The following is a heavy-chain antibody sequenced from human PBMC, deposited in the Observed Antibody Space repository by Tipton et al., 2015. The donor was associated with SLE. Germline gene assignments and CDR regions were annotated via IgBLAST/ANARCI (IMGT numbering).Heavy chain of an antibody. CDR1: GFTVSSNF. V-gene: IGHV3-66*01. CDR3: AVVYSSGYGLDY. J-gene: IGHJ4*02. Sequence: SLRLFCAASGFTVSSNFMSWVRQAPGKGLEWVSVIYSGGSTYYADSVKDRFTVSRDNYKDTLYLQMNSLRAEDTAVYYCAVVYSSGYGLDYWGQGTLVTVSS. CDR2: IYSGGST. D-gene: IGHD6-19*01.